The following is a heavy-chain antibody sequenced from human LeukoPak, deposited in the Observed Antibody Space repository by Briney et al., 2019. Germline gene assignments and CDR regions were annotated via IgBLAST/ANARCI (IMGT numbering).Heavy chain of an antibody. J-gene: IGHJ4*02. D-gene: IGHD3-9*01. V-gene: IGHV3-48*03. CDR3: ARVPKYYDVFALDY. CDR2: ISSSGSTI. CDR1: GFTFSSYE. Sequence: PGGSLRLSCAASGFTFSSYEMNWVRQAPGKGLEWVSYISSSGSTIYYADSVKGRFTISRDNAKKSLSLQMNSLRAEDTAVYYCARVPKYYDVFALDYWGPGTLVTVSS.